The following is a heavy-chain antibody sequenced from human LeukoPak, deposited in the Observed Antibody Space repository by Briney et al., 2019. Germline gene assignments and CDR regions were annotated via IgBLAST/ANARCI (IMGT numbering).Heavy chain of an antibody. CDR1: GFTFSSYS. CDR3: ARLVRGPWFDP. CDR2: ISSSSSYI. D-gene: IGHD3-10*01. Sequence: GGSLRLSCAASGFTFSSYSMNWVRQAPGKGLEWVSSISSSSSYIYYADSVKGRFTISRDNAKNSLYLQMNSLRAEDTAAYYCARLVRGPWFDPWGQGTLVTVSS. J-gene: IGHJ5*02. V-gene: IGHV3-21*01.